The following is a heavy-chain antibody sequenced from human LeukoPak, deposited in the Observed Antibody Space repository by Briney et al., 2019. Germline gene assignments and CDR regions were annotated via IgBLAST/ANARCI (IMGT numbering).Heavy chain of an antibody. CDR1: GGSINSYY. Sequence: SETLSLTCTVSGGSINSYYWSWIRQPPGKGLECIGYIHYTGSTNYNPSLKSRVTISVDTSKSQFSLKLSSVTAADTAIYYCARGGYHWSGDDFRFDPWGQGTLVTVSS. D-gene: IGHD3-10*01. CDR3: ARGGYHWSGDDFRFDP. V-gene: IGHV4-59*01. CDR2: IHYTGST. J-gene: IGHJ5*02.